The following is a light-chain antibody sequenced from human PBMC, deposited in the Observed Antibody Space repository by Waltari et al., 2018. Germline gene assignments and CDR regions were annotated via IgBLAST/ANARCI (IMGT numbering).Light chain of an antibody. CDR1: SSNIGSNS. Sequence: QSVLTQQPSASGTPGQRVTISFSGSSSNIGSNSLNWYQNLPGTAPTLLIYSHDQRPPRVPDRFSVSNSGTSSSLAISGLQSEDEADYYCGAWDDRLKVYVFVTGTRVTVL. J-gene: IGLJ1*01. CDR3: GAWDDRLKVYV. CDR2: SHD. V-gene: IGLV1-44*01.